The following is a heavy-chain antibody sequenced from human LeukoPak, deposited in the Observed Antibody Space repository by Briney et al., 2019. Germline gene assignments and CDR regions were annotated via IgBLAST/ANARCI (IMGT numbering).Heavy chain of an antibody. D-gene: IGHD3-10*01. Sequence: ASVKVSCKASGYTFTGYYMHWVRQAPGQGLEWMGWITPNSGGTNYAQKFQGRVTMTRDTAISTAYMELSRLRSDDTAVYYCARVGGRRLLWFGESEEYNWFDPWGQGTLVTVSS. CDR2: ITPNSGGT. CDR3: ARVGGRRLLWFGESEEYNWFDP. CDR1: GYTFTGYY. V-gene: IGHV1-2*02. J-gene: IGHJ5*02.